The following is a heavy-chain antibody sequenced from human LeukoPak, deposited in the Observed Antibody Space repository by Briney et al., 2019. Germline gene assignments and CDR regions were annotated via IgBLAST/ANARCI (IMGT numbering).Heavy chain of an antibody. V-gene: IGHV1-2*02. CDR3: STGSVTHTRDP. Sequence: ASVTVSCKASGYDFSDFYFNWVRQAPGQGLEWMGWINPHSGATNYAQKFQGRLTMAASFNTASMELSRLRSDDTAVYYCSTGSVTHTRDPWGQGTLVTVSS. J-gene: IGHJ5*02. D-gene: IGHD3-3*01. CDR1: GYDFSDFY. CDR2: INPHSGAT.